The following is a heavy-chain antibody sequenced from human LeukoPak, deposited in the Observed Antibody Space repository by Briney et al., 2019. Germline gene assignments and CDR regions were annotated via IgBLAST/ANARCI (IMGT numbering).Heavy chain of an antibody. CDR2: ISWNSGSI. J-gene: IGHJ4*02. CDR3: ARDFRQLVTARYFDY. CDR1: GFTFDDYA. V-gene: IGHV3-9*01. Sequence: GGSLRLSCAASGFTFDDYAMHWVRQAPGKGLEWVSGISWNSGSIGYADSVKARFTISRDNAKNSLYLQMNSLRAEDTAVYYCARDFRQLVTARYFDYWGQGTPVTVSS. D-gene: IGHD6-6*01.